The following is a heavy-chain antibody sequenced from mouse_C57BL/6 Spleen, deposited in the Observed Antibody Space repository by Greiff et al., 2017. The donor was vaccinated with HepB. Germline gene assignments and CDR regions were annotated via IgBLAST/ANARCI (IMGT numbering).Heavy chain of an antibody. CDR3: ANYGNYPAGFAY. D-gene: IGHD2-1*01. J-gene: IGHJ3*01. V-gene: IGHV1-55*01. CDR2: IYPGSGST. Sequence: QVHVKQPGAELVKPGASVKMSCKASGYTFTSYWITWVKQRPGQGLEWIGDIYPGSGSTNYNEKFKSKATLAVDTSSSTAYMQLSSLTSEDSAVYYCANYGNYPAGFAYWGQGTLVTVSA. CDR1: GYTFTSYW.